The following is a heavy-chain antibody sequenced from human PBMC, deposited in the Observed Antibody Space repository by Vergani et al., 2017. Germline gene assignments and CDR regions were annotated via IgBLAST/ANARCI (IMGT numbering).Heavy chain of an antibody. CDR1: GFTFSNAW. D-gene: IGHD3-3*01. J-gene: IGHJ4*02. V-gene: IGHV3-15*01. CDR3: TTDLYQGYYDFWSGYGHY. Sequence: EVQLVESGGGLVKPGGSLRLSCAASGFTFSNAWMSWVRQAPGKGLEWVGRIKSKADGGTTDYAAPVKGRFTISRHDSKNTLYLQMNSLKTEDTAVYYCTTDLYQGYYDFWSGYGHYWGQGTLVTVSS. CDR2: IKSKADGGTT.